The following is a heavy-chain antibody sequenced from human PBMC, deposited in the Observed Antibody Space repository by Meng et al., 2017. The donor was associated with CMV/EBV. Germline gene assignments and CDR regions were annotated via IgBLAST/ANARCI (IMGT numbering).Heavy chain of an antibody. CDR1: GFSLPSCGVR. CDR2: VAWDDDK. J-gene: IGHJ5*02. CDR3: AHRRYGGTNYDFFDP. D-gene: IGHD3-3*01. Sequence: GFSLPSCGVRVALLRQSPGKALEWLALVAWDDDKRYTPSLSGRLTITEDTSKSQVVLTMTDMDPVDTGTYYCAHRRYGGTNYDFFDPWGQGLLVTVSS. V-gene: IGHV2-5*02.